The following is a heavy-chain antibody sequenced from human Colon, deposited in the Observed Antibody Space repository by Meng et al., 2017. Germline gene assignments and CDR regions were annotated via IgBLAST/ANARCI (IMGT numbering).Heavy chain of an antibody. V-gene: IGHV4-31*03. CDR2: IDHSGTT. Sequence: ESRPGLVNPSHTLSLTCNVSGDSITSGGYYWSWIRQHPGKGLEWIGYIDHSGTTYDNPSLKTRLTMSVDTSKNQFSLKLTSVTAADTAVYYCARVVSLVVKGNWFDSWGQGTLVTVSS. CDR1: GDSITSGGYY. CDR3: ARVVSLVVKGNWFDS. D-gene: IGHD2-15*01. J-gene: IGHJ5*01.